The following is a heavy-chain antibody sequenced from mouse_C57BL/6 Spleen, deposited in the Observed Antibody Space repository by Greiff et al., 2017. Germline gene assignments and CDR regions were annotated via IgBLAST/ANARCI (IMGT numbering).Heavy chain of an antibody. CDR2: IHPNSGST. Sequence: VQLQQPGAELVKPGASVKLSCKASGYTFTSYWMHWVKQRPGQGLEWIGMIHPNSGSTNYNEKFKSKATLTVDKSSSTAYMQLSSLTSEDSAVYYCARSNYYGSSYVLYYFDYWGQGTTLTVSS. CDR3: ARSNYYGSSYVLYYFDY. J-gene: IGHJ2*01. V-gene: IGHV1-64*01. CDR1: GYTFTSYW. D-gene: IGHD1-1*01.